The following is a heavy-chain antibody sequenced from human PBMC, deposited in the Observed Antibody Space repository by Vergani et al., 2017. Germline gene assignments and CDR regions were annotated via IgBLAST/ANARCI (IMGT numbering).Heavy chain of an antibody. D-gene: IGHD1-26*01. V-gene: IGHV3-23*01. CDR3: VKDAGSYENFFDS. CDR2: ISGSGGGP. CDR1: GFTFSSHA. J-gene: IGHJ4*02. Sequence: QLLESGGGLVQPGGSLRLSCAASGFTFSSHAMSWVRQAPGKGLEFVSGISGSGGGPYYADSVKGRFTISRDNSKNTVSLQMNRLRAEDTATYYCVKDAGSYENFFDSWGQGTLVTVSS.